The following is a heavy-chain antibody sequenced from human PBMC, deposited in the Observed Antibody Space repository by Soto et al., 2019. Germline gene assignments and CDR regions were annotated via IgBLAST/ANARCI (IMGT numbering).Heavy chain of an antibody. Sequence: GGSLSLSCAASGFPVSSNYMSWVRQAPGKGLEWVSVIYTGGSTYYPDSVKGRFTISRENAKNSLYLQMNSLRAEDTAVYYCARALGSSSYYYYYYGMDVWGQGTTVTVSS. CDR3: ARALGSSSYYYYYYGMDV. CDR2: IYTGGST. CDR1: GFPVSSNY. J-gene: IGHJ6*02. V-gene: IGHV3-53*01. D-gene: IGHD6-6*01.